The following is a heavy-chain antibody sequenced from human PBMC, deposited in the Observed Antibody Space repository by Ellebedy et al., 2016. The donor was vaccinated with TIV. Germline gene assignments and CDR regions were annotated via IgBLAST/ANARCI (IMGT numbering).Heavy chain of an antibody. CDR1: GGTFSSYT. D-gene: IGHD3-22*01. CDR3: ARDSSGYYYTVGAFDI. CDR2: IIPIFATA. J-gene: IGHJ3*02. Sequence: AASVKVSCKASGGTFSSYTISWVRQAPRQGLEWMGGIIPIFATANYAQKFQGRVTITADESTSTAYMELSSLRSEDTAVYYCARDSSGYYYTVGAFDIWGQGTMVTVSS. V-gene: IGHV1-69*13.